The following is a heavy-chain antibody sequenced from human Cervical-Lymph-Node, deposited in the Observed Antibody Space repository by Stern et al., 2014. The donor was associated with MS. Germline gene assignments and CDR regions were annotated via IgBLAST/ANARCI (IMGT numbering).Heavy chain of an antibody. V-gene: IGHV2-5*02. CDR1: GFSLTTDGVG. D-gene: IGHD5-24*01. CDR2: RSCGDDK. CDR3: AHNGEMATIGSYYYYGMDV. Sequence: QITLKESGPTLVRPTQTLTLTCSFSGFSLTTDGVGVGWIRQPPGKALEWLAFRSCGDDKRYSPSLKSRLTITKDTSKNQVVLTMTNMDPVDTATYYCAHNGEMATIGSYYYYGMDVWGQGTTVTVSS. J-gene: IGHJ6*02.